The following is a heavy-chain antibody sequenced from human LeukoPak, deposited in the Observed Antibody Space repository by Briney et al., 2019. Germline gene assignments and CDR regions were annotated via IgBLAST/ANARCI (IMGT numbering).Heavy chain of an antibody. CDR1: GFTFSSHE. Sequence: GGSLRLPCAASGFTFSSHEMNWVRQPPGKGLEWVSYISSGGSTIYYADSVKGRFTISRDNAKNSLYLQMNSLRAEDTALYYCARDVWFDPWGQGTLVTVSS. J-gene: IGHJ5*02. CDR3: ARDVWFDP. V-gene: IGHV3-48*03. CDR2: ISSGGSTI.